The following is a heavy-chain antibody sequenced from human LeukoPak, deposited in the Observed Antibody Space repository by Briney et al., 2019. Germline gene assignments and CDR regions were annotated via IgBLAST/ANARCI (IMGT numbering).Heavy chain of an antibody. D-gene: IGHD4-17*01. CDR3: ARDRVNDYGDYVGWFDP. Sequence: ASVKVSCKASGYTFTVYYMHWVRQAPGQGLEWMGRINPNSGGTNYAQKFQGRVTMTRDTSISTAYMELSRLRSDDTAVYYCARDRVNDYGDYVGWFDPWGQGTLVTVSS. CDR2: INPNSGGT. V-gene: IGHV1-2*06. J-gene: IGHJ5*02. CDR1: GYTFTVYY.